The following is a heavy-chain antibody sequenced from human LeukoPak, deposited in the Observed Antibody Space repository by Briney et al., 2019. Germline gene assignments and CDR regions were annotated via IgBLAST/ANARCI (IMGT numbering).Heavy chain of an antibody. Sequence: MSSETLSLTCTVSGGSISSYYWSWIRQPPGKGLERIGYIYYSGGTNYNPSLKSRVTISVDTSKNQFSLKLSSVTATDTAVYYCARSEYSSSPDYYYYGMDVWGQGTTVTVSS. J-gene: IGHJ6*02. D-gene: IGHD6-6*01. CDR1: GGSISSYY. V-gene: IGHV4-59*01. CDR2: IYYSGGT. CDR3: ARSEYSSSPDYYYYGMDV.